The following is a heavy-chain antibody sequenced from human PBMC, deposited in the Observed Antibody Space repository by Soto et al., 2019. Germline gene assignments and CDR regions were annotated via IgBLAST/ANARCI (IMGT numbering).Heavy chain of an antibody. Sequence: QVQLVQSGAEVKKPGSSVKVSCKASGGTFSSYAISWVRQAPGQGLEWWGGIIPIFGTATYAQKFQGRVTITADESTSTAYMELSSLRSEDTAVYYCARPYCSSTSCYNGWEWWGQGTLVTVSS. D-gene: IGHD2-2*02. V-gene: IGHV1-69*01. J-gene: IGHJ4*02. CDR2: IIPIFGTA. CDR3: ARPYCSSTSCYNGWEW. CDR1: GGTFSSYA.